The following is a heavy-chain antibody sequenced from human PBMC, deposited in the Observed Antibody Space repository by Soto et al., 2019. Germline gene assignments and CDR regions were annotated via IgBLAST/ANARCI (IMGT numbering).Heavy chain of an antibody. CDR1: GFTFSSYA. D-gene: IGHD6-6*01. Sequence: QVQLVEFGGGVVQPGRSLRLSCAASGFTFSSYAMHWVRQAPGKGLEWVAVISYDGSNKYYADSVKGRFTISRDNSKNTLYLQMNSLRAEDTAVYYCARVKGWQLAGYFDYWGQGTLVTVSS. CDR3: ARVKGWQLAGYFDY. V-gene: IGHV3-30-3*01. J-gene: IGHJ4*02. CDR2: ISYDGSNK.